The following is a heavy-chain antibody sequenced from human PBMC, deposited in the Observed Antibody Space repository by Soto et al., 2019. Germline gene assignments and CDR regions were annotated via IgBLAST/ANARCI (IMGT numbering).Heavy chain of an antibody. CDR1: GGSISSGGYY. V-gene: IGHV4-31*03. CDR2: IYYSGST. J-gene: IGHJ4*02. CDR3: ARDSLPRSIAAAFDY. D-gene: IGHD6-13*01. Sequence: SETLSLTCTVSGGSISSGGYYWSWIRQHPGKGLEWIGYIYYSGSTYYNPSLKSRVTISVDTSKNQFSLKLSSVTAADTALYYCARDSLPRSIAAAFDYWGQGTLVTVSS.